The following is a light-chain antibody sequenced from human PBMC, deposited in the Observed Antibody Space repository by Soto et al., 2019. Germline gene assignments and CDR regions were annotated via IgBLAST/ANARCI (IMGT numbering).Light chain of an antibody. J-gene: IGKJ4*01. Sequence: EIVLTQSRATLSLSPGERAILSCRASQSVSSYLAWYQQKPGQAPRLLIYDASNRATGIPARFSGSGSGTDITLTISSLEPEDFAVYYGQQRSNWPPTFGGGTKVEIK. CDR3: QQRSNWPPT. V-gene: IGKV3-11*01. CDR2: DAS. CDR1: QSVSSY.